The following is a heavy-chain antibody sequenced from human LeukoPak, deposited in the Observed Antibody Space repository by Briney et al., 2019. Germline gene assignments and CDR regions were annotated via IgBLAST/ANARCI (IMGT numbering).Heavy chain of an antibody. D-gene: IGHD2-21*02. CDR3: AKDLAYCGGDCYSEAFDI. J-gene: IGHJ3*02. Sequence: GGSLRLSCAASGFTFSRYWMYWVRQAPGKGLGWVSAISGSGGSTYYADSVKGRFTISRDNSKNTLYLQMNSLRAEDTAVYYCAKDLAYCGGDCYSEAFDIWGQGTMVTVSS. CDR2: ISGSGGST. V-gene: IGHV3-23*01. CDR1: GFTFSRYW.